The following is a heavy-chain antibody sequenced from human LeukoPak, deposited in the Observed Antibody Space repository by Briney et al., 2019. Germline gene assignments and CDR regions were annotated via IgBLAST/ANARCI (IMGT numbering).Heavy chain of an antibody. D-gene: IGHD2-15*01. CDR2: ITSGGNT. Sequence: GGSLRLSCAVSGFSFNIYAVSWVRQAPGKGLEWVSIITSGGNTFYSDSVKGRFAVSRDNSKNTMYLQMNSLRAEDTAVYYCARDLGGGSCFDYWGQGTLVTVSS. V-gene: IGHV3-23*01. J-gene: IGHJ4*02. CDR1: GFSFNIYA. CDR3: ARDLGGGSCFDY.